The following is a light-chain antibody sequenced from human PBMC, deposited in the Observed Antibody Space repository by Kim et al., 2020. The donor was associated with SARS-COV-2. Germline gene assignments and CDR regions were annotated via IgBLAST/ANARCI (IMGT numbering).Light chain of an antibody. CDR2: GAS. CDR3: QQYNYWPPLT. CDR1: QSVSSN. Sequence: EIVMTQSPVTLSMSPGERATLSCRASQSVSSNLAWYQQKPGQAPRLLIYGASTRASGIPARISGTGSGTEFTLTISSLQSEDFAVYYCQQYNYWPPLTFGGGTKVDIK. J-gene: IGKJ4*01. V-gene: IGKV3-15*01.